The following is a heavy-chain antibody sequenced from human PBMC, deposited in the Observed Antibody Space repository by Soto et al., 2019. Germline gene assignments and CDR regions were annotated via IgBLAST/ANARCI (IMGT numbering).Heavy chain of an antibody. Sequence: GGSLRLSCAASRFPFRSYNMYWVRQAPGKGLEWVALISVDGGTKNYADSVKGRFTVSRDNSENNLSLQMNSLRPEDTAVYFCAREGRFESYIDYWGQGTLVTVSS. V-gene: IGHV3-30-3*01. CDR2: ISVDGGTK. D-gene: IGHD3-10*01. J-gene: IGHJ4*02. CDR3: AREGRFESYIDY. CDR1: RFPFRSYN.